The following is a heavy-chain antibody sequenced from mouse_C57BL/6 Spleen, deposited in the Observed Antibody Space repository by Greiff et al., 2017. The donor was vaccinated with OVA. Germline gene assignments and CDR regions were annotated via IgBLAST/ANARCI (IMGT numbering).Heavy chain of an antibody. CDR3: ARRGNYYGTGTWTMDY. D-gene: IGHD1-1*01. CDR1: GYAFTNYL. J-gene: IGHJ4*01. V-gene: IGHV1-54*01. Sequence: VHLVESGAELVRPGTSVKVSCKASGYAFTNYLIEWVKQRPGQGLEWIGVINPGSGGTNYNEKFKGKATLTADKSSSTAYMQLSSLTSEDSAVYFCARRGNYYGTGTWTMDYWGQGTSVTVSS. CDR2: INPGSGGT.